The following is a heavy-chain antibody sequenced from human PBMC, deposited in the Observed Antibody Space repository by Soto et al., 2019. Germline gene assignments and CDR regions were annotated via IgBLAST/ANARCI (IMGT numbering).Heavy chain of an antibody. CDR2: INGNADNS. D-gene: IGHD6-19*01. Sequence: EVQLAESGGGLVLTGGSLRLSCAASGSSIVSYWMHWVRQVPGEGLAWVSRINGNADNSDYADSVKGRFTISRDNAMNRLYLQMDSLRADDTGVYYCVRDFRGAVAGSEFDHWGQGTLVTVSS. V-gene: IGHV3-74*01. CDR1: GSSIVSYW. CDR3: VRDFRGAVAGSEFDH. J-gene: IGHJ4*02.